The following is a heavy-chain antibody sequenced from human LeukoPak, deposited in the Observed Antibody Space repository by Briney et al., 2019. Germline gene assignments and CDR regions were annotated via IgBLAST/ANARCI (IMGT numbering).Heavy chain of an antibody. CDR2: VSSNSDTI. CDR1: GFTLGDYD. V-gene: IGHV3-9*01. Sequence: GGSLRLSCAASGFTLGDYDIHWVRQAPGKGPEWVSSVSSNSDTIAYAEPVKGRFTVSRDNTINSLYLQMDSLRVEDTALYYCLTSSFDHWGQEPWSPSPQ. CDR3: LTSSFDH. J-gene: IGHJ4*01.